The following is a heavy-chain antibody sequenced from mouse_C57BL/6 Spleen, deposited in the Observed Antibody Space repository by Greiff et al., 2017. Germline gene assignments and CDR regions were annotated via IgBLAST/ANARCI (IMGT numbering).Heavy chain of an antibody. J-gene: IGHJ3*01. CDR3: ASAYYDYDRGFAY. D-gene: IGHD2-4*01. CDR1: GYAFSSSW. V-gene: IGHV1-82*01. CDR2: IYPGDGDT. Sequence: QVQLQQSGPELVKPGASVKISCKASGYAFSSSWMNWMKQRPGKGLEWIGRIYPGDGDTNYNGKFKGKATLTADKSSSTAYMQLSSLTSEDSAVYFCASAYYDYDRGFAYWGQGTLVTVSA.